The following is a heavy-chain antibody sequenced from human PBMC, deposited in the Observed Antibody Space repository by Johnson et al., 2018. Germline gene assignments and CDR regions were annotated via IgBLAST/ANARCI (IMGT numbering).Heavy chain of an antibody. CDR1: GFTFGDYA. CDR3: TREDLIVVPAGYYYYGMDV. D-gene: IGHD2-2*01. Sequence: VQLVESGGGLVKPGRSLRLSCTASGFTFGDYAMSWFRQAPGKGLEWVGFIRSNAYGGTTEYAASGKGRFTISRDDSKIIAYLQMNSLKTEDTAVYYCTREDLIVVPAGYYYYGMDVWGQGTTVTVSS. J-gene: IGHJ6*02. V-gene: IGHV3-49*05. CDR2: IRSNAYGGTT.